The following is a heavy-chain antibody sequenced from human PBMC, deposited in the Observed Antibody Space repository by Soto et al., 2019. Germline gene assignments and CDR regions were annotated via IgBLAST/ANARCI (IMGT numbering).Heavy chain of an antibody. CDR3: ARLGDLGYYFDY. J-gene: IGHJ4*02. D-gene: IGHD2-21*02. V-gene: IGHV4-30-4*01. CDR2: TYYSGST. CDR1: GGSISSGDYY. Sequence: QVQLQESGPGLVKPSQTLSLTCTVSGGSISSGDYYWSWIRQPPGKGLEWIGYTYYSGSTYYNPSHKSRVTISVDTSKNQFSLKLSSVTAADTAVYYCARLGDLGYYFDYWGQGTLVTVSS.